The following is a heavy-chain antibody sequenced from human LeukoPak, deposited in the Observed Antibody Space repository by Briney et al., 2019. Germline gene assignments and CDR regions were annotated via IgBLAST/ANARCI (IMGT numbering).Heavy chain of an antibody. CDR2: INSDGSST. Sequence: AGGSLRLSCAASGFTFSSYWMHWVRQAPGKGLVWVSRINSDGSSTSYADSVKGRFTISRDNAKNTLYLQMNSLRAEDTAVYYCARAPYGSGIWASPQYMDVWGKGTTVTISS. V-gene: IGHV3-74*01. J-gene: IGHJ6*03. D-gene: IGHD3-10*01. CDR3: ARAPYGSGIWASPQYMDV. CDR1: GFTFSSYW.